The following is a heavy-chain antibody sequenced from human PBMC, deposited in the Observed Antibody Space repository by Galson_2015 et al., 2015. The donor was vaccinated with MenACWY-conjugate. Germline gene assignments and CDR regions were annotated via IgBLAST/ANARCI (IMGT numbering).Heavy chain of an antibody. J-gene: IGHJ4*02. V-gene: IGHV3-7*03. CDR2: IEQDGSVK. D-gene: IGHD3-10*01. CDR3: AREEWRSGSGSYNSY. Sequence: SLRLSCAASGFTLSTYWMSWVRQAPGQGLEWVANIEQDGSVKYYVGSVKGRFTISRDNAKYSVYLQMNSLGADDTAVYYCAREEWRSGSGSYNSYWGQGTLVTVSS. CDR1: GFTLSTYW.